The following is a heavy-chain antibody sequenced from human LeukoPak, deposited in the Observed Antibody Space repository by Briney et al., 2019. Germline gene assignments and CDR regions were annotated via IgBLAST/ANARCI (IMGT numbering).Heavy chain of an antibody. D-gene: IGHD3-22*01. CDR3: ARQYYDSTGYYYFDY. Sequence: SETLSLTCTVSGGAITGSSYYCGWIRQSPGKWLEWIGSLYYSGSIYYNPSLKSRVSMSADTSKNQFSLKLNSLTAADRAVYYCARQYYDSTGYYYFDYWDQGTLVTVSS. CDR2: LYYSGSI. CDR1: GGAITGSSYY. J-gene: IGHJ4*02. V-gene: IGHV4-39*01.